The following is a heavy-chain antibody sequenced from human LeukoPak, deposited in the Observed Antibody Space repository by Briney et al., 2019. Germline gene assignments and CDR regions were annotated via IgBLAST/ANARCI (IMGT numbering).Heavy chain of an antibody. CDR3: ARYNSMFRGVTTSDY. J-gene: IGHJ4*02. Sequence: ASVTVSCKASGYTFTSYGINWVRQAPGQGLEWMGWISGYNGNTDYAQKFQGRVTMTTDTSTSTAYMELRSLRSDDTAVYYCARYNSMFRGVTTSDYWGQGTLVTVSS. V-gene: IGHV1-18*01. D-gene: IGHD3-10*01. CDR2: ISGYNGNT. CDR1: GYTFTSYG.